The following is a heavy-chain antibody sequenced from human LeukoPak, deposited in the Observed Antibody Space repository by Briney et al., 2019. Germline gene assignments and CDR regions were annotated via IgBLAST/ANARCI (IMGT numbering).Heavy chain of an antibody. CDR1: GFTFINYA. J-gene: IGHJ6*02. V-gene: IGHV3-43*02. CDR2: ISGDGGST. Sequence: GGSLRLSCAASGFTFINYAMTWVRQAPGKGLEWVSLISGDGGSTYYADSVKCRFTISRDNSKNSLYLQMNSLRTEDTALYYCAKDSSSLSYYYYYGMDVWGQGTTVAVSS. CDR3: AKDSSSLSYYYYYGMDV. D-gene: IGHD6-13*01.